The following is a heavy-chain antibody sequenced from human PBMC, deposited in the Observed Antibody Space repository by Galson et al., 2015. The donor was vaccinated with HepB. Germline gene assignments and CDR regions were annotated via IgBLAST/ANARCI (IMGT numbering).Heavy chain of an antibody. V-gene: IGHV1-24*01. Sequence: SVKVSCKVSGYTLTELSMHWVRQAPGKGLEWMGGFDPEDGETIYAQKFQGRVTMTEDTSTDTAYMELSSLRSEDTAVYYCATSGRGSHGGGHYYYYYGMDVWGQGTTVTVSS. CDR1: GYTLTELS. CDR3: ATSGRGSHGGGHYYYYYGMDV. J-gene: IGHJ6*02. D-gene: IGHD1-26*01. CDR2: FDPEDGET.